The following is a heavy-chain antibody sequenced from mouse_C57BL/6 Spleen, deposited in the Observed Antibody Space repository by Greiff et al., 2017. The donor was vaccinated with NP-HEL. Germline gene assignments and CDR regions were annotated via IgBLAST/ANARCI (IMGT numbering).Heavy chain of an antibody. CDR3: TTLPPGFAY. CDR1: GFNIKDDY. CDR2: IDPENGDT. V-gene: IGHV14-4*01. J-gene: IGHJ3*01. Sequence: VQLKESGAELVRPGASVKLSCTASGFNIKDDYMHWVKQRPEQGLEWIGWIDPENGDTEYASKFQGKATITADTSSNTAYLQLSSLTSEDTAVYYCTTLPPGFAYWGQGTLVTVSA.